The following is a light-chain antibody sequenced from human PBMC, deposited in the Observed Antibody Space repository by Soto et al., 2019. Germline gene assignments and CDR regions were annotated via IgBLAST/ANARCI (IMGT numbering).Light chain of an antibody. J-gene: IGKJ4*01. Sequence: IQMTQTPSSVSGAVGDIFTISCRASQDISSWVAWYQQTPGKAPKLLIYAASTLESAVPSRFSGSGSGTDFTLTISSLQPEDFATYYCQQAHSFPPTFGGGTKV. V-gene: IGKV1-12*01. CDR3: QQAHSFPPT. CDR2: AAS. CDR1: QDISSW.